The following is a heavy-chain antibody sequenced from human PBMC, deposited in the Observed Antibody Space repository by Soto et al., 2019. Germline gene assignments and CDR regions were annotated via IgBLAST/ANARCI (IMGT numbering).Heavy chain of an antibody. D-gene: IGHD5-12*01. CDR2: IYYSGST. CDR1: GGSISSGDYY. J-gene: IGHJ4*02. CDR3: AREQMGVATTHFDY. Sequence: KTSETLSLTCTVSGGSISSGDYYWSWIRQPPGKGLEWIGYIYYSGSTYYNPSLKSRVTISVDTSKNQFSLKLSSVTAADTAVYYCAREQMGVATTHFDYWGQGTLVTVSS. V-gene: IGHV4-30-4*01.